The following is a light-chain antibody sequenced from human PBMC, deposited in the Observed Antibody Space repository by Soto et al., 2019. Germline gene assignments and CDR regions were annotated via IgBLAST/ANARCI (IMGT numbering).Light chain of an antibody. CDR3: QQYNGFWT. CDR2: EAS. Sequence: DIQMTQSPSTLSASVGDRVTITCRASQSMSDLLAWYQQKPGKAPKLLIYEASNLKSGVPSRFSGSGSGTEYTLTISSLQPDDFASYYCQQYNGFWTFGQGTKVEIK. CDR1: QSMSDL. J-gene: IGKJ1*01. V-gene: IGKV1-5*03.